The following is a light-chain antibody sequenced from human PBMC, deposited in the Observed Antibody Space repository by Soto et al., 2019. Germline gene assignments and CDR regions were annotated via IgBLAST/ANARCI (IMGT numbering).Light chain of an antibody. CDR3: MQITRSPYT. V-gene: IGKV2-24*01. CDR1: QGLVHSNGNTY. CDR2: KTS. Sequence: EIVMTQIPLAAPVALGQPAAISCRSSQGLVHSNGNTYLSWFHQRPGQPPRLLIYKTSVRFPGVPDRFSGTGEGTHFTLRISRVEAEDVGIYYCMQITRSPYTFGQGTKLEI. J-gene: IGKJ2*01.